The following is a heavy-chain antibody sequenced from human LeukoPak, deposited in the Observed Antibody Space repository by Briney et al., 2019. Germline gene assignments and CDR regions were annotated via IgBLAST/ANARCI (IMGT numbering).Heavy chain of an antibody. CDR1: GFTFSTYA. CDR2: ISGSGDSA. D-gene: IGHD2/OR15-2a*01. J-gene: IGHJ4*02. CDR3: AQSYSTYPSGPFDY. V-gene: IGHV3-23*01. Sequence: GGSLRLSCAASGFTFSTYAMSWVRQSPGKGLEWVSSISGSGDSAYYPDFVKGRFTISRDNSRNTLYLQMNSLSAEDTAVYYCAQSYSTYPSGPFDYWGQGTLVTVSS.